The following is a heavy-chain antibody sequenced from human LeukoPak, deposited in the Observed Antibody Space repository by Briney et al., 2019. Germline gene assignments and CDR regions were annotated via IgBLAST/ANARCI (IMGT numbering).Heavy chain of an antibody. CDR3: VKDPRDTYGTNWYIC. D-gene: IGHD1-20*01. V-gene: IGHV3-23*01. CDR2: ISGTGGAT. CDR1: GFSFGNYA. Sequence: GGSLRLSCVASGFSFGNYAMSWVRQAPGKGLQWVSQISGTGGATWYAGFARDRFTISRDNSKKTLYLQMSGLRVEDTAMYYCVKDPRDTYGTNWYICWGEGTLLIVSS. J-gene: IGHJ4*02.